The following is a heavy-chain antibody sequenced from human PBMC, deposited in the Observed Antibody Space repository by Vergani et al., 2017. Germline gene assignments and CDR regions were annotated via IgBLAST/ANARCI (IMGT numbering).Heavy chain of an antibody. CDR2: INPNSGGT. CDR1: GYTFTGYY. J-gene: IGHJ1*01. D-gene: IGHD3-22*01. Sequence: QVQLVQSGAEVKKPGASVKVSCKASGYTFTGYYMHWVRQAPGQGLEWMGWINPNSGGTNYAQKFQGWVTMTRDTSISTAYMELSRLRSDDTAVYYCARGSPPHYYGSSGYYPPAEYFQHWGQGTLVTVSS. V-gene: IGHV1-2*04. CDR3: ARGSPPHYYGSSGYYPPAEYFQH.